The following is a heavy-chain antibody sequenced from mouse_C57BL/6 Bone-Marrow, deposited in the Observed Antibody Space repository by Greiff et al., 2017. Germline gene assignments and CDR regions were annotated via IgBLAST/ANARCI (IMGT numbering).Heavy chain of an antibody. V-gene: IGHV1-74*01. CDR1: GYTFTSYW. D-gene: IGHD2-10*02. Sequence: QVQLQQSGAELVQPGASVTVSCKASGYTFTSYWMHWVKQRPGQGLEWIGRIHPSGSDTNYNQKFKGMATLTVDKSSSTAYMQLGSLASEDSAVYCCAMYGFAYWGQGTLVTVSA. CDR3: AMYGFAY. J-gene: IGHJ3*01. CDR2: IHPSGSDT.